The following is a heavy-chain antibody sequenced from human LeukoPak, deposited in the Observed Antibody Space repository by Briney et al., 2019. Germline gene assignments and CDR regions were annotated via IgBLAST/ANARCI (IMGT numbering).Heavy chain of an antibody. CDR1: GFTFSTYW. D-gene: IGHD3/OR15-3a*01. V-gene: IGHV3-74*01. CDR3: ARGFWTGVEY. Sequence: GGSLRLSCAASGFTFSTYWMHWVRQAPGEGLVWVSRIKSDGSDTSYADSVKGRFTISRDYAKNTLYLQMNSLRAEDTAVYYCARGFWTGVEYWGQGALVTVSS. CDR2: IKSDGSDT. J-gene: IGHJ4*02.